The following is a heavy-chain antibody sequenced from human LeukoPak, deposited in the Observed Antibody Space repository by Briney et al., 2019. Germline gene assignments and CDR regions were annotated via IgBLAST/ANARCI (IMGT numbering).Heavy chain of an antibody. D-gene: IGHD5-12*01. CDR1: GYRFTSYW. CDR3: ARVGPGPFNGGYASYFDY. CDR2: IYPGDSDT. Sequence: GESLKISCKGSGYRFTSYWIGWVRQMPGKGLEWMGVIYPGDSDTRYSPSFHGQVTISADKSISTAYLQWSSLKASDAAMYYCARVGPGPFNGGYASYFDYWGQGTLVTVSS. J-gene: IGHJ4*02. V-gene: IGHV5-51*01.